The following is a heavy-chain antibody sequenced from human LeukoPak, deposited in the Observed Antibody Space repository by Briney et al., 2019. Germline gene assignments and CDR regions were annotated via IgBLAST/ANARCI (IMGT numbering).Heavy chain of an antibody. CDR3: AKERQLYSVLDY. Sequence: GGSLRLSCAASGFTFSSYWMHWVRQAPEKGLEWVSYINTDGSSTSYADSVKGRFTISRDNSKNTLYLQMNSLRAEDTAVYYCAKERQLYSVLDYWGQGTLVTVSS. V-gene: IGHV3-74*01. CDR2: INTDGSST. J-gene: IGHJ4*02. CDR1: GFTFSSYW. D-gene: IGHD5/OR15-5a*01.